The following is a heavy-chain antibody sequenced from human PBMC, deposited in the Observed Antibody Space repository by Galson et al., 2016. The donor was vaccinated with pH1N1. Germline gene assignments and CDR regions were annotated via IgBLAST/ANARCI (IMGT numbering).Heavy chain of an antibody. V-gene: IGHV1-69*04. CDR3: AGDPSTALYYYYHMDV. J-gene: IGHJ6*03. Sequence: SVKVSCKASGGTFTLYGITWVRQAPGQGLEWMGRIIPIVGLTKYAEKFQGRVTITADVSTSTAYMELSSLRSEDTAVYYCAGDPSTALYYYYHMDVWGKGTTVTVSS. CDR1: GGTFTLYG. CDR2: IIPIVGLT.